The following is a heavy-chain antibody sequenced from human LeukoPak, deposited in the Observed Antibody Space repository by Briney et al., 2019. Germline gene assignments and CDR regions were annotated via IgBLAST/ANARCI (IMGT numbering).Heavy chain of an antibody. Sequence: GGSLKLSCAASGFTFSNYWMKCVRQAPGKGLEWLAVIKGDGSEEYFVDSMEGRFTISRDNAQNSLYLQMNSLRAEDTAVYYCAKWVTSPYYGLDVWGQGTTVTVSS. J-gene: IGHJ6*02. CDR3: AKWVTSPYYGLDV. V-gene: IGHV3-7*05. CDR2: IKGDGSEE. CDR1: GFTFSNYW. D-gene: IGHD2-21*02.